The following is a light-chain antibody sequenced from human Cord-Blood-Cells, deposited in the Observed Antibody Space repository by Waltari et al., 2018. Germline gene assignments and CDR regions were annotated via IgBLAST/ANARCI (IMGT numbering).Light chain of an antibody. CDR1: QSISSY. CDR2: AAS. J-gene: IGKJ2*01. Sequence: DIQMTQSPSSLSASVGDRVTITCRASQSISSYLNWYQQKPGKAPKLLSYAASSLQSGVPSRFSGSGSETDFTRTISSLQPEDFATYYCQQSYSTPYTFGQGTKLEIK. V-gene: IGKV1-39*01. CDR3: QQSYSTPYT.